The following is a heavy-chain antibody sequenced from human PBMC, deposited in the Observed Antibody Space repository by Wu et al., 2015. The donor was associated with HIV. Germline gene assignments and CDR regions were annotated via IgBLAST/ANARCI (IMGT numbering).Heavy chain of an antibody. Sequence: QVQLMQSGAEVKKPGASVKVSCKTSGYTFTDNYIHWVRQAPGQGLEWMGWINPNSGGSKSPQKFQGRVTMTRDTSVSTVYLELTRLKFDDTAIYYCTKDYGIVGSTLPEYFQHWGLGTLVTVSS. CDR2: INPNSGGS. CDR1: GYTFTDNY. V-gene: IGHV1-2*02. CDR3: TKDYGIVGSTLPEYFQH. D-gene: IGHD1-26*01. J-gene: IGHJ1*01.